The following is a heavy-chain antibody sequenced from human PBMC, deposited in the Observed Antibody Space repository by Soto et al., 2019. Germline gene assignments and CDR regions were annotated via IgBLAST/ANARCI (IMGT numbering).Heavy chain of an antibody. CDR1: GGTFSSYT. V-gene: IGHV1-69*02. CDR3: ASRSRVAGRAY. D-gene: IGHD6-19*01. Sequence: QVQLVQSGAEVKKPGSSVKVSCKASGGTFSSYTISWVRQAPGQGCEWMGRIIPILGVAHYAQKFQGRGTLPADKATSTADMEPSSMSSEDTAVYYGASRSRVAGRAYWGQGTLFTVSS. J-gene: IGHJ4*02. CDR2: IIPILGVA.